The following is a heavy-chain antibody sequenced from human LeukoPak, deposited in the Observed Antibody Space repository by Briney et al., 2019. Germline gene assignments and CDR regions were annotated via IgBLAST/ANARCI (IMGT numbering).Heavy chain of an antibody. J-gene: IGHJ3*01. CDR3: ARDRRTLDAFDV. CDR2: IGAGGFDT. CDR1: GFTFSDYA. V-gene: IGHV3-23*01. D-gene: IGHD2-15*01. Sequence: GRSLRLSCVASGFTFSDYAMSWVRQAPGKGLEWVSGIGAGGFDTYYADPVTGRFTISRDNSKNTLSLQMTSLRAEDTAIYFCARDRRTLDAFDVWGQGTMVTVSS.